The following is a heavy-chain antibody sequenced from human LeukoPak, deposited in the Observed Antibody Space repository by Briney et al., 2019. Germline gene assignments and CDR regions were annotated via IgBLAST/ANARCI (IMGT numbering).Heavy chain of an antibody. CDR2: ISYDGSNK. V-gene: IGHV3-30*04. CDR3: VRDGGRGAFDI. CDR1: GFTFSSYA. J-gene: IGHJ3*02. D-gene: IGHD3-16*01. Sequence: PGGSLRLSCAASGFTFSSYAMHWVRQAPGKGLEWVAVISYDGSNKYYADSVKGRFTISRDKSNNTLYLQMNSLRPEDTAVYYCVRDGGRGAFDIWGQGTRVTVSS.